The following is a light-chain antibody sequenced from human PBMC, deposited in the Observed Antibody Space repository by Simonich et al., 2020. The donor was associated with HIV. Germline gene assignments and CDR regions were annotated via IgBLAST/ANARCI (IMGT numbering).Light chain of an antibody. CDR2: VAS. CDR1: QSVLYTSNNKNY. J-gene: IGKJ2*01. V-gene: IGKV4-1*01. Sequence: DIVMTQSPDSLAVSLGERATINCKSTQSVLYTSNNKNYLSWYQQKPGQAPKLLIYVASTRESGVPDRFSGSGSGTDFTLTISSLQAEDVAVYYCQQYYSTPSYTFGQGTKLEIK. CDR3: QQYYSTPSYT.